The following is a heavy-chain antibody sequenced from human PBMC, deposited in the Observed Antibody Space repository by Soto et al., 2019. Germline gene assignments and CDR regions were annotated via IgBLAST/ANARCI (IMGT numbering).Heavy chain of an antibody. V-gene: IGHV3-74*01. D-gene: IGHD3-10*01. J-gene: IGHJ6*01. CDR3: ARAWFGPDV. Sequence: EVQLVESGGGLVQPGGSLRLSCAASEFTFSGRSVHWVRQAPGKGLVWVSGIDKVGTDSTYADSVKGRFTSSRDNAKNTVYRQMSSLRVEDTAVYYCARAWFGPDVWGKGTTVTVSS. CDR2: IDKVGTDS. CDR1: EFTFSGRS.